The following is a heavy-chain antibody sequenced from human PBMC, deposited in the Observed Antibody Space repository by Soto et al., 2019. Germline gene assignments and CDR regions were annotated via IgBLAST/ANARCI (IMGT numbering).Heavy chain of an antibody. CDR3: ARDYYDSSGYYYDYVAFDI. J-gene: IGHJ3*02. CDR2: IWYDGSNK. CDR1: GFTFSSYG. D-gene: IGHD3-22*01. Sequence: GGSLRLSCAASGFTFSSYGMHWVRQAPGKGLEWVAVIWYDGSNKYYADSVKGRFTISRDNSKNTLYLQMNSLRAEDTAVYYCARDYYDSSGYYYDYVAFDIWGQGTMVTVSS. V-gene: IGHV3-33*01.